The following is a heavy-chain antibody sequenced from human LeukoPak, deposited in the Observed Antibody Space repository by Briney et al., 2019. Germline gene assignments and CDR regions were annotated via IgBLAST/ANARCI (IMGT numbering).Heavy chain of an antibody. CDR2: MSVGSGLI. CDR3: AREFEGTASGAGY. J-gene: IGHJ4*02. Sequence: GGSLRLXCAASGFTFSSYSMNWIRQAPGKGLEWVSSMSVGSGLIYYAESVKGRFTVSRDNAKKSLYLQMNSLRAEDTAVYHCAREFEGTASGAGYWGQGTLVTVSS. V-gene: IGHV3-21*01. CDR1: GFTFSSYS. D-gene: IGHD1-26*01.